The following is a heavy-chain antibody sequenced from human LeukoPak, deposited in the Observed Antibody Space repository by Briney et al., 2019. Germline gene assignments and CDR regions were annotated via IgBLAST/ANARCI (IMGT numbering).Heavy chain of an antibody. CDR2: IGTSGGST. Sequence: GGSLRLSCAASGFTFSSFAMSWVRQAPGRGLEWVSTIGTSGGSTYYADSVKGRFTISRDNSKNTLYLQMNSLRAEDTAVYYCATLITFGGVIVTPYYFDYWGQGTLVTVSS. D-gene: IGHD3-16*02. V-gene: IGHV3-23*01. CDR1: GFTFSSFA. J-gene: IGHJ4*02. CDR3: ATLITFGGVIVTPYYFDY.